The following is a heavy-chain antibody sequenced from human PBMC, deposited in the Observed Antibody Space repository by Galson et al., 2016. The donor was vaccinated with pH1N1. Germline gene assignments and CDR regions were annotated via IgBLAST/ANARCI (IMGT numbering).Heavy chain of an antibody. CDR1: EGTFTSST. CDR2: IIPIFGTT. J-gene: IGHJ6*02. D-gene: IGHD4-23*01. V-gene: IGHV1-69*13. Sequence: SVKVSCKVSEGTFTSSTITWVRHAPGQGLEWVGDIIPIFGTTTYALKFQGRVTLTADGSLHTAFMELSGLTSQDTAVYYCARTSTSVVTVYSPFDVWGQGTTVTVSS. CDR3: ARTSTSVVTVYSPFDV.